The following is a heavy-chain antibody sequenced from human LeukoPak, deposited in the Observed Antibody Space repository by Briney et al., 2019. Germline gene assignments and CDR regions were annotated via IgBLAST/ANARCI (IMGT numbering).Heavy chain of an antibody. V-gene: IGHV4-39*01. Sequence: SETLSLTCTVSGGSISSSSYYWGWIRQPPGKGLEWIGSIYYSGSTYYNPSLKSRVTISVDTSKNQFFLRLNSVTAADTAVYYSASGSHYGYSSGWLYYWGQGTLVTVSS. CDR1: GGSISSSSYY. J-gene: IGHJ4*02. CDR2: IYYSGST. CDR3: ASGSHYGYSSGWLYY. D-gene: IGHD6-19*01.